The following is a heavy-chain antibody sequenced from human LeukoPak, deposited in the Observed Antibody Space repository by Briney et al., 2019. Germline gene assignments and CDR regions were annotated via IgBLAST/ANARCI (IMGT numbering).Heavy chain of an antibody. CDR1: GFTFSGYA. CDR2: ISGSGGST. D-gene: IGHD4-17*01. CDR3: AKDLDYGDYASGY. Sequence: GGSLRLSCAASGFTFSGYAMSWVRQAPGKGLEWVSAISGSGGSTYYADSVKGRFTISRDNSKNTLYLQMNSLRAEDTAVYYCAKDLDYGDYASGYWGQGTLVTVSS. V-gene: IGHV3-23*01. J-gene: IGHJ4*02.